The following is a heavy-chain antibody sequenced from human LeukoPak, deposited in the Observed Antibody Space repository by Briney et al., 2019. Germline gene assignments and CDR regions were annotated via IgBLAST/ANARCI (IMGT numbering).Heavy chain of an antibody. CDR2: IYPGDSDT. D-gene: IGHD2-2*01. V-gene: IGHV5-51*01. CDR1: GYTFTNYW. CDR3: ARLLSGTRSSTENWFDP. Sequence: RGESLKISCKGSGYTFTNYWIGWVRQMPGKGLEWMGIIYPGDSDTRYSPSFQGQVTISVDKSISTTYLQWSSLKASDTAMFYCARLLSGTRSSTENWFDPWGQGTLVTVSS. J-gene: IGHJ5*02.